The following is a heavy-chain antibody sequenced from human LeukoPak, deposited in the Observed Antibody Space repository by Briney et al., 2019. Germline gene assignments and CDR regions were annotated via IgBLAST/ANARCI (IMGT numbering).Heavy chain of an antibody. D-gene: IGHD3-22*01. J-gene: IGHJ6*02. V-gene: IGHV4-34*01. CDR1: GGSFSGYY. Sequence: SETLSLTCAVYGGSFSGYYWSWIRQPPGKGLEWIGEVDHSGNTKYNPSLKSRVTVSVDTSKNQFSLKLSSVTAADTAVYYCARRYDGSGYVYYYYYYALDVWGQGTTATVSS. CDR3: ARRYDGSGYVYYYYYYALDV. CDR2: VDHSGNT.